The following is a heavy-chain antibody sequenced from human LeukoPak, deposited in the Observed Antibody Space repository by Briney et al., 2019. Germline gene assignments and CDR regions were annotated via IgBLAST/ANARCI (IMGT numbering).Heavy chain of an antibody. D-gene: IGHD2-2*01. V-gene: IGHV1-69*13. Sequence: GASVKVSCKASGGTFSSYAISWVRQAPGQGLEWMGGTIPIFGTANYAQKFQGRVTITADESTSTAYMELSSLRSEDTAVYYCAREVYCSSTSCLGSRFDPWGQGTLVTVSS. CDR2: TIPIFGTA. J-gene: IGHJ5*02. CDR3: AREVYCSSTSCLGSRFDP. CDR1: GGTFSSYA.